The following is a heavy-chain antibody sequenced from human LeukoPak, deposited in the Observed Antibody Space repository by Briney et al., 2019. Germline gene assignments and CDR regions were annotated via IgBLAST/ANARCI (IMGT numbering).Heavy chain of an antibody. CDR1: GGSISSYS. V-gene: IGHV4-59*01. Sequence: SETLSLTCTVPGGSISSYSWSWIRQPPGKGLEWIGYIYYNGSTNYNPSLKSRVTISVDTSKNQFSLKLSSVTAADTAVYYCARVRLGYCSGGSCQYYFDYWGQGTLVTVSS. CDR3: ARVRLGYCSGGSCQYYFDY. D-gene: IGHD2-15*01. CDR2: IYYNGST. J-gene: IGHJ4*02.